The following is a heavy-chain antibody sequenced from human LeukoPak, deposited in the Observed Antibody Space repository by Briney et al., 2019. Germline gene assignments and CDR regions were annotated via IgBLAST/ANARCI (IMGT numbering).Heavy chain of an antibody. CDR3: ARDPRSGGSWILQYYYYMDV. J-gene: IGHJ6*03. D-gene: IGHD2-15*01. CDR2: ISAYNGNT. V-gene: IGHV1-18*01. Sequence: RVASVKVSCKASGYTFTSYGISWVRQAPGQGLEWMGWISAYNGNTNYAQKLQGRVTMTTDTSTSTAYMELRSLRSDDTAVYYCARDPRSGGSWILQYYYYMDVWGKGTTVTVSS. CDR1: GYTFTSYG.